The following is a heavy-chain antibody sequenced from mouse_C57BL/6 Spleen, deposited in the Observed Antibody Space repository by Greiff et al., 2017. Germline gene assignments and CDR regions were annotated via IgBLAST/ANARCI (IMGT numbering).Heavy chain of an antibody. CDR3: ARAGETTVEVEYYFDY. CDR1: GYTFTGYW. Sequence: QVQLKQSGAELMKPGASVKLSCKATGYTFTGYWIEWVKQRPGHGLEWIGEILPGSGSTNNNEKYKGKATFTADTSSNTAYMQLSSLTTEDSAIYYCARAGETTVEVEYYFDYWGQGTTLTVCS. D-gene: IGHD1-1*01. V-gene: IGHV1-9*01. J-gene: IGHJ2*01. CDR2: ILPGSGST.